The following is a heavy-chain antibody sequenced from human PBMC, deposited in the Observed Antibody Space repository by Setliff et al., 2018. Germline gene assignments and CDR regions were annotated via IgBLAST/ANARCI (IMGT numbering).Heavy chain of an antibody. CDR3: ATDVNQWDPTYMDV. J-gene: IGHJ6*03. CDR2: LQTYSGHT. V-gene: IGHV1-18*01. Sequence: GASVKVSCKASGDSIPKNAISWVRQAPGQSLEWMGWLQTYSGHTNYAQKFRGRATMTTDTSTRTAYLELRALTSDDTAVYYCATDVNQWDPTYMDVWGEGTTVTVSS. D-gene: IGHD1-26*01. CDR1: GDSIPKNA.